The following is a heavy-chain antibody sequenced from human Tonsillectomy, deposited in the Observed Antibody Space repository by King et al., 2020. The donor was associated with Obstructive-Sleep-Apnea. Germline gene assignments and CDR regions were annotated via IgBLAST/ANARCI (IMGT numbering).Heavy chain of an antibody. Sequence: VQLVESGGGVVQPGRSLRLSCAASGFTFSSYGMHWVRQAPGKGLEWVAFIRYDGSNKYYADSVKGRFTLSRDNSKNTLYLHTNSLRAEDTAVYYCAKAPRITMIIDFISYFQHWGQGTLVTISS. V-gene: IGHV3-30*02. CDR3: AKAPRITMIIDFISYFQH. J-gene: IGHJ1*01. CDR1: GFTFSSYG. CDR2: IRYDGSNK. D-gene: IGHD3-22*01.